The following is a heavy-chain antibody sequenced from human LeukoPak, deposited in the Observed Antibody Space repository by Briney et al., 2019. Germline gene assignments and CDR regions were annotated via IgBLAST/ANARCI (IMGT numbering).Heavy chain of an antibody. CDR1: GGSISSYY. D-gene: IGHD3-22*01. V-gene: IGHV4-59*12. CDR2: IYYSGYT. Sequence: SGTLSLTCAVSGGSISSYYWSWIRQPPGKGLKWIGNIYYSGYTTYSPSLRSRVTISVDTSKNQFSLKLSSVTAADTAVYYCARGNSHYDSSGPWGQGTLVTVSS. CDR3: ARGNSHYDSSGP. J-gene: IGHJ5*02.